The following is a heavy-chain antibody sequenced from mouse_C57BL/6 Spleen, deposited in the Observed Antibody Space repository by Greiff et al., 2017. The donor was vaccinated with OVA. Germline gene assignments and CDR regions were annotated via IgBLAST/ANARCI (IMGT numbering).Heavy chain of an antibody. D-gene: IGHD2-4*01. CDR1: VYTFTSYW. J-gene: IGHJ2*01. V-gene: IGHV1-50*01. CDR2: IDPSDSYT. CDR3: ARRHYDNEGDY. Sequence: VQLQPPWAELVKPGASVKLSFKASVYTFTSYWMQWVQQRPGQGLEWIGEIDPSDSYTTYNQKFKGKATLTVDTSSSTAYMQRRRLTYEDSAVYYCARRHYDNEGDYWGKGTTLTDSS.